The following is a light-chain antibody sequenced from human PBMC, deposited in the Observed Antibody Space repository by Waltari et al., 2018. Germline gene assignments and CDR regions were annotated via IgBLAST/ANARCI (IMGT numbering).Light chain of an antibody. CDR1: SSDVGGYNY. CDR3: SSYSSTTTLV. J-gene: IGLJ1*01. CDR2: DVN. V-gene: IGLV2-14*03. Sequence: QSALTQPASVSGSPGQSITISCTGSSSDVGGYNYVSWYQQHPGKAPKLIIYDVNNRSSGVSGRFVGSKSGYTASLTISGLQAEDEADYYCSSYSSTTTLVFGFGTKVTVL.